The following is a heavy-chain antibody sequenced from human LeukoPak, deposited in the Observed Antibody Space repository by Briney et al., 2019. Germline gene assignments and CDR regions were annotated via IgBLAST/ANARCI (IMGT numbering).Heavy chain of an antibody. J-gene: IGHJ4*02. CDR1: GFTFSTYG. CDR3: VKDAAWSADRFHD. Sequence: GGSLRLSCAASGFTFSTYGMDWVRQAPGKGLEWVSGIGPSGDTYYVDSVKGRFTIYRDNSKSTLFLQMNGLRPEDTALYSCVKDAAWSADRFHDRGQGPLV. V-gene: IGHV3-23*01. CDR2: IGPSGDT. D-gene: IGHD2-15*01.